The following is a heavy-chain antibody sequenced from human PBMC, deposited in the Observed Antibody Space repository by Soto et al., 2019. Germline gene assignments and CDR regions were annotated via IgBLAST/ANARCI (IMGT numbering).Heavy chain of an antibody. CDR3: ARESSGYSSYFDY. D-gene: IGHD5-12*01. V-gene: IGHV3-74*01. J-gene: IGHJ4*02. CDR2: ISRDGSST. CDR1: GLTFGNYW. Sequence: GGSLRLSCAGSGLTFGNYWIHWVRQAPGQGLAWVSRISRDGSSTTYADSVKGRFTISRDFAKNTVYLQMNSLRAEDTAVYYCARESSGYSSYFDYWGQGTLVTVSS.